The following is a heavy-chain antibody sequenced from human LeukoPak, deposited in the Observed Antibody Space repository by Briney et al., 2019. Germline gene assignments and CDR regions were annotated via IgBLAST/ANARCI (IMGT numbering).Heavy chain of an antibody. CDR2: IWYDGSNK. D-gene: IGHD2-2*02. CDR3: AKGYCSSTSCYRGNYFDY. Sequence: PGRSLRLSCAASGFTFSSYGMHWVRQAPGKGLEWVAVIWYDGSNKYYADSVKGRFTISRDNSKNTLYLQMNSPRAEDTAVYYCAKGYCSSTSCYRGNYFDYWGQGTLVTVSS. CDR1: GFTFSSYG. J-gene: IGHJ4*02. V-gene: IGHV3-33*06.